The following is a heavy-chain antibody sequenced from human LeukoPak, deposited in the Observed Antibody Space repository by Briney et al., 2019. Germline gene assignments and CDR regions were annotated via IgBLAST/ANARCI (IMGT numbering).Heavy chain of an antibody. CDR1: GFTFSSYW. CDR3: ARDYSASAAHDY. J-gene: IGHJ4*02. Sequence: GGSLRLSCAASGFTFSSYWMNWVRQAPGKGLEWVANIKQDGSDKYYVDSVKGRFTISRDNAKNSLYLQMNSLRAEDTAVYYCARDYSASAAHDYWGQGTLVTVSS. CDR2: IKQDGSDK. D-gene: IGHD3-10*01. V-gene: IGHV3-7*01.